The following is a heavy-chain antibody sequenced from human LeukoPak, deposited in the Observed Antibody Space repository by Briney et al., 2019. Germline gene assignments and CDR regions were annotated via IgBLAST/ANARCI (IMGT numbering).Heavy chain of an antibody. Sequence: GGSLRLSCAASEFTGFTFSGSAMSWVRQAPGKGLEWVSAISGSGAATFYADSVKGRFTISRDNSKNTLYLQMNSLRAEDTAVYYCARDAREIAAADLTYYYYGMDVWGQGTTVTVSS. CDR2: ISGSGAAT. J-gene: IGHJ6*02. CDR3: ARDAREIAAADLTYYYYGMDV. CDR1: EFTGFTFSGSA. D-gene: IGHD6-13*01. V-gene: IGHV3-23*01.